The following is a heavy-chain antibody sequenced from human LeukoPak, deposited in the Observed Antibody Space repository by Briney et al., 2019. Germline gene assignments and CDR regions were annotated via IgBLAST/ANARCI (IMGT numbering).Heavy chain of an antibody. CDR3: ARMDIVVVPAGYFDL. CDR1: GFTFSRYG. Sequence: GGSLRLSCAASGFTFSRYGMHWVRQAPGKGLEWVAVISYDGNNKYYGDSVKGRFTISRDNSKNTLYLQMNSLRAEDTAVYYCARMDIVVVPAGYFDLWGRGTLVTVSS. D-gene: IGHD2-2*03. CDR2: ISYDGNNK. V-gene: IGHV3-30*03. J-gene: IGHJ2*01.